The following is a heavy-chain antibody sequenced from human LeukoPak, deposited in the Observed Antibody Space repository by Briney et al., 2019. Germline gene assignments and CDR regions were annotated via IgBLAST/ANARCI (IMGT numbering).Heavy chain of an antibody. CDR3: ARVGVVPAAISPYYYGMDV. D-gene: IGHD2-2*01. Sequence: PGWSMRLSCAASGFTFSSYWMHWVRQAPGKGLVWVSRINSDGSSTSYADSVKGRFTISRDNAKNKLYLQMNSLRAEDTAVYYCARVGVVPAAISPYYYGMDVWGKGTTVTVSS. CDR2: INSDGSST. J-gene: IGHJ6*04. CDR1: GFTFSSYW. V-gene: IGHV3-74*01.